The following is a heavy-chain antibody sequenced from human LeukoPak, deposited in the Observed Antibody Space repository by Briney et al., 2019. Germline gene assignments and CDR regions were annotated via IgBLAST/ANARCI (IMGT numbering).Heavy chain of an antibody. D-gene: IGHD5-12*01. V-gene: IGHV1-3*01. J-gene: IGHJ4*02. CDR2: INAGNGNT. CDR1: GYTFTSYA. CDR3: ARQWLRTTVLDY. Sequence: GASVKVSCKASGYTFTSYAMHWVRQAPGQRLEWMGWINAGNGNTKYSQKFQGRVTITRDTSASTAYMELSRLRSEDTAVYYCARQWLRTTVLDYWGRGTLVTVSS.